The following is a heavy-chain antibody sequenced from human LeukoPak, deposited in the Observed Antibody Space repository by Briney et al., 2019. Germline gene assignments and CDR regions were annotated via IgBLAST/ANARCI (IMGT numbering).Heavy chain of an antibody. CDR1: GGTFSSCA. D-gene: IGHD1-26*01. CDR2: IIPIFGTA. J-gene: IGHJ4*02. CDR3: ARDLGDGVGAPGAY. Sequence: ASVKVSCKASGGTFSSCAISWVRQAPGQGLEWVGGIIPIFGTANYAQKFQGRVTITTDESTSTAYMELSSLRSEDTAVYYCARDLGDGVGAPGAYWGQGARGTVSS. V-gene: IGHV1-69*05.